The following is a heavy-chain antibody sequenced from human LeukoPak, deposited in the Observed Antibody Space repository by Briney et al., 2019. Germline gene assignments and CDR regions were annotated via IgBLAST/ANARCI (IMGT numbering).Heavy chain of an antibody. J-gene: IGHJ1*01. CDR2: ISTSSSYI. D-gene: IGHD4-23*01. CDR1: GFTVSDNY. CDR3: ARATYPGTDYGGNSRYFQH. V-gene: IGHV3-21*01. Sequence: GGSLRLSCAASGFTVSDNYTSWVRQAPGKGLEWVSSISTSSSYIYYADSVKGRFAISRDNAKNSLYLQMNSLRAEDTAVYYCARATYPGTDYGGNSRYFQHWGQGTLVTVSS.